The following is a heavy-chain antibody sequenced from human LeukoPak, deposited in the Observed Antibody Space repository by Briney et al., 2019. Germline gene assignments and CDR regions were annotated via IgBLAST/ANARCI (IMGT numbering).Heavy chain of an antibody. CDR1: GFTVSSNY. CDR3: AGDKTTGGWYEFDY. J-gene: IGHJ4*02. CDR2: ISNDGDT. Sequence: GGSLRLSCAASGFTVSSNYMSWVRQGPGKGLECVSVISNDGDTYYADSVKGRFTISRDTPKNTVSLQMNSLRAEDTAVYYCAGDKTTGGWYEFDYWGQGTLVTVSS. D-gene: IGHD6-19*01. V-gene: IGHV3-53*01.